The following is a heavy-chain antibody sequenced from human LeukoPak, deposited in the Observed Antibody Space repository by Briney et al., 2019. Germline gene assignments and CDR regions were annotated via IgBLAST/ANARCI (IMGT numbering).Heavy chain of an antibody. D-gene: IGHD3-3*01. CDR1: GYTVITYA. V-gene: IGHV1-3*01. CDR3: ARGRIVFGVVRPNWFDP. Sequence: GASVKVSCKASGYTVITYAMHWVRQAPGQRLEWMGWINAGNGNTRYSPKFQGRVTIVRDTSASTVYMELSSLRSEDTAIYYCARGRIVFGVVRPNWFDPWGQGTLVTVSS. J-gene: IGHJ5*02. CDR2: INAGNGNT.